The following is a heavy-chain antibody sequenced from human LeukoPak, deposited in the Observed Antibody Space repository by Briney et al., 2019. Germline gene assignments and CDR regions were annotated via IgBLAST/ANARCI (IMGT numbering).Heavy chain of an antibody. Sequence: GGSLRLSCAASGFTFSSYAMHWVRQAPGKGLEWVAVISYDGSNKYYADSVKGRFTISRDNSKSTLYLQMNSLRAEDTAVYYCARGLGRFSNWFDPWGQGTLVTVSS. CDR2: ISYDGSNK. CDR3: ARGLGRFSNWFDP. V-gene: IGHV3-30*04. D-gene: IGHD3-10*01. CDR1: GFTFSSYA. J-gene: IGHJ5*02.